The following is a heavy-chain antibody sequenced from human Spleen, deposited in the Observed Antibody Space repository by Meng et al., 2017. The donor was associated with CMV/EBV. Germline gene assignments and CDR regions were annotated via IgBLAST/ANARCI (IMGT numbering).Heavy chain of an antibody. CDR1: GYRFSNQW. CDR3: ARSLRHVITSGGVTVPSEYFDY. Sequence: GESLKISCKGSGYRFSNQWIGWVRQMPGKGLEWMGIIYPYDSATRYSPSFQGQVTISADKSISTAYLQWSSLQASDTAMYYCARSLRHVITSGGVTVPSEYFDYWGQGTLVTVSS. V-gene: IGHV5-51*01. CDR2: IYPYDSAT. J-gene: IGHJ4*02. D-gene: IGHD3-16*02.